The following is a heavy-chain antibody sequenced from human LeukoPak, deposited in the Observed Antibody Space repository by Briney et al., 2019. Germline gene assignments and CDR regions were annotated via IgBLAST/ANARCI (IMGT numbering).Heavy chain of an antibody. CDR3: AELGITMIGGV. J-gene: IGHJ6*04. CDR1: GFTFSAYW. V-gene: IGHV3-74*01. D-gene: IGHD3-10*02. Sequence: PGGSLRLSCEASGFTFSAYWMHWVRRAPEKGLMWVSRMNSDGSYTNYADSVKGRFTISRYNPGNTLYLQMNSLRAEDTAVYYCAELGITMIGGVWGKGTTVTISS. CDR2: MNSDGSYT.